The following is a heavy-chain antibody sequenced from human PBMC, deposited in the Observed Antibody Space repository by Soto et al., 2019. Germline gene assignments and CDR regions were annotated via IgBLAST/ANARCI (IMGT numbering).Heavy chain of an antibody. CDR2: INPSGGST. CDR1: GYTFTGYY. V-gene: IGHV1-46*01. CDR3: ARAYSSAWYFDL. J-gene: IGHJ2*01. D-gene: IGHD6-19*01. Sequence: GASVKVSCKASGYTFTGYYMHWVRQAPGQGLEWMGIINPSGGSTSYAQKFQGRVTMTRDTSTSTVYMELSSLRSEDTAVYYCARAYSSAWYFDLWGRGTLVTVSS.